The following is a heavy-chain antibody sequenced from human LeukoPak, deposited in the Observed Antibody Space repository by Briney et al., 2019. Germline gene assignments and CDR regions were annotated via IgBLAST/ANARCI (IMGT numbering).Heavy chain of an antibody. Sequence: GGSLRLSCAASGFTFNNAWMNWVRQAPGKGLEWVGRIKRKTDGGTTDYAAPVKGRFTISRDDSKNTLYLQMNSLRAEDTAVYYCAKESGALGAPLYDYWGQGILVTGSS. CDR1: GFTFNNAW. J-gene: IGHJ4*02. CDR3: AKESGALGAPLYDY. D-gene: IGHD4/OR15-4a*01. V-gene: IGHV3-15*07. CDR2: IKRKTDGGTT.